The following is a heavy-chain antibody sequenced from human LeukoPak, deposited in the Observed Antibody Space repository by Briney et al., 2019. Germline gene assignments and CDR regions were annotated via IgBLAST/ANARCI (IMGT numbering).Heavy chain of an antibody. CDR2: IYYSGST. J-gene: IGHJ2*01. Sequence: SETLSLTCTVSGGSISSSSYYWGWIRQPPGKGLEWIGSIYYSGSTYHNPSLKSRVTISVDTSKNQFSLKLSSVTAADTAVYYCATSEENIVVVTAIGWYFDLWGRGTLVTVSS. CDR3: ATSEENIVVVTAIGWYFDL. D-gene: IGHD2-21*02. CDR1: GGSISSSSYY. V-gene: IGHV4-39*01.